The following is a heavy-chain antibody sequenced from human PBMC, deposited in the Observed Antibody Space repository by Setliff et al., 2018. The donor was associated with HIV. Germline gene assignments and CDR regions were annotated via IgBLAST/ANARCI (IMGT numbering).Heavy chain of an antibody. V-gene: IGHV1-3*01. J-gene: IGHJ4*02. D-gene: IGHD3-10*01. Sequence: ASVKVSCKASGYSFITYVVYWVRQAPGQRLEWMGWINAGNGNTKYSQKFQGRVTMTRTTSISTAYMELSSLRSEDTAVYYCARGAYYGSGSYYDSRYWGQGTLVTVSS. CDR1: GYSFITYV. CDR3: ARGAYYGSGSYYDSRY. CDR2: INAGNGNT.